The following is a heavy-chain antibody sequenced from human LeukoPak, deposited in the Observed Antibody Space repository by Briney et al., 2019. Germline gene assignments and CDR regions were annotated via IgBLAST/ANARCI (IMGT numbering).Heavy chain of an antibody. V-gene: IGHV1-2*02. Sequence: ASVKVSCKASGYTFTGYYMHWVRQAPGQGLEWMGWINPNSGGTNYAQKFQGRATMTRDTSISTAYMELSRLRSDDTAVYYCVRIRLNLNWFDPWGQGTLATVSS. CDR1: GYTFTGYY. J-gene: IGHJ5*02. D-gene: IGHD3-16*01. CDR3: VRIRLNLNWFDP. CDR2: INPNSGGT.